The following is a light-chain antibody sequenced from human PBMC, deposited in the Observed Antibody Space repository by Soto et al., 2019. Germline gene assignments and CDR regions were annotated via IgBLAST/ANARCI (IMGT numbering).Light chain of an antibody. CDR3: QQYNNLPLT. V-gene: IGKV3-15*01. CDR1: QSVSNH. J-gene: IGKJ4*01. CDR2: GAS. Sequence: ETVMTQSPATLSVSTGERATLSCRASQSVSNHLAWYQHKPGQAPRLLIYGASTRATGIPARFSGSGSGTGFTLTISSLQFEDFALYYCQQYNNLPLTFAGGTKVEIK.